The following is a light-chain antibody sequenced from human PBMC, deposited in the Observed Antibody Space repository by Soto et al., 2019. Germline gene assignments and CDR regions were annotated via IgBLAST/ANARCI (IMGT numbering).Light chain of an antibody. V-gene: IGKV3-15*01. CDR3: QQYDNSAWT. Sequence: EVVMTQSPATLSVSPGDKVSLSCRANQTISNMLAWYQQKPGQAPRLLIYAASTRATGVSARFSGSGSGTDFTLTISRLEPEDFAVYYCQQYDNSAWTFGQGTKVDI. CDR2: AAS. J-gene: IGKJ1*01. CDR1: QTISNM.